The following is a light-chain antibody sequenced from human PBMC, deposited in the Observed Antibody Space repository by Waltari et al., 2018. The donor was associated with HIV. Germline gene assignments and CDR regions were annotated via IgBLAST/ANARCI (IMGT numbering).Light chain of an antibody. Sequence: QAGLTQPPSVSKGLRQTATLTCTGNSNNVGFQGAAWLQQHQGHPPKLLSYRNNYRPSGSSERFSGSRSGNTASLTISGLQPEDEADYYCSAWDSSLNVWVFGGGTKLTVL. CDR1: SNNVGFQG. V-gene: IGLV10-54*01. CDR2: RNN. CDR3: SAWDSSLNVWV. J-gene: IGLJ3*02.